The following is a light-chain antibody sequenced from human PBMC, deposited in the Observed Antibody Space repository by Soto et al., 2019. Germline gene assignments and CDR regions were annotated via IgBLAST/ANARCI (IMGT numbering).Light chain of an antibody. CDR2: VNSDGSH. J-gene: IGLJ3*02. CDR1: SGHSSYT. V-gene: IGLV4-69*01. CDR3: QTWGTGIRV. Sequence: QLVLTQSPSASASLGASVKLTCTLSSGHSSYTIAWHQQRPEKGPRYLMKVNSDGSHNKGDGIPDRFSGSSSGAERYLTISSLQSEDEADYYCQTWGTGIRVFGGGTKLTVL.